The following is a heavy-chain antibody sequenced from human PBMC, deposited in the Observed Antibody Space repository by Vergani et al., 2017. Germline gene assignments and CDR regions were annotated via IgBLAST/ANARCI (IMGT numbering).Heavy chain of an antibody. V-gene: IGHV4-34*01. CDR1: GGSFTSYH. CDR2: IDHTGRP. CDR3: ARVNTETNGHRYYCYYMDV. D-gene: IGHD4-11*01. J-gene: IGHJ6*03. Sequence: QVQLQQWGGGLLKPSETLSLTCVVNGGSFTSYHWTWIRQSPGAGLEWVGDIDHTGRPDYNPSLKSRLTMSVDKSRNQFSLMLNSVTATDTAIYFSARVNTETNGHRYYCYYMDVWGQGTAVTVS.